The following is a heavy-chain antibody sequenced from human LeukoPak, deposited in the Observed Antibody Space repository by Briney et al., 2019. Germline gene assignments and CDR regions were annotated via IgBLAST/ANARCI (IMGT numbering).Heavy chain of an antibody. J-gene: IGHJ4*02. D-gene: IGHD6-19*01. CDR1: GYSISSGYY. CDR3: AREPGYSSGSVD. V-gene: IGHV4-38-2*02. CDR2: FYHSGST. Sequence: SETLSLTCTVSGYSISSGYYWGWIRQPPGKGLEWIGSFYHSGSTYYNPSLKSRVTISVDTSKNQFSLKLSSVTAADTAVYYCAREPGYSSGSVDWGQGTLVTVSS.